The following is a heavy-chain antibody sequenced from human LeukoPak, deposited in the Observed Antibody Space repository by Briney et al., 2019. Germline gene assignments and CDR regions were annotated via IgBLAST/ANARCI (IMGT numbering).Heavy chain of an antibody. V-gene: IGHV4-34*01. J-gene: IGHJ2*01. CDR3: ARGYYPPRWYFDL. Sequence: SETLSLTCALYGGSFSSYSWSWTWIRQTPEKGLEWIGEIIEKGNANYNPSLKSRVTIDLDTSKNQFSLKLTSLTAADTAMYYCARGYYPPRWYFDLWGRGTLVTVSS. D-gene: IGHD3-10*01. CDR2: IIEKGNA. CDR1: GGSFSSYS.